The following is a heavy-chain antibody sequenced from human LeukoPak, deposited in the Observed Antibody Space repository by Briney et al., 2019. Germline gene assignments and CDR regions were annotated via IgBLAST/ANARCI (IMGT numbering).Heavy chain of an antibody. D-gene: IGHD3-10*01. CDR1: RGTFSSHA. J-gene: IGHJ4*02. CDR3: ARYRRFGDSLDY. CDR2: IIPIFGRA. V-gene: IGHV1-69*05. Sequence: SVTVSCQASRGTFSSHAISWLRQAPGQGRAGMVSIIPIFGRANYAQKFQGRVTITTNESTSTAYMELSSLRSEDTAAYSCARYRRFGDSLDYWGQGTLVTVSS.